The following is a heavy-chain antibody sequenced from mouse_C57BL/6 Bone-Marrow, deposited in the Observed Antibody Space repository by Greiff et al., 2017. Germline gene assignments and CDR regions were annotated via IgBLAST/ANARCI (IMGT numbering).Heavy chain of an antibody. J-gene: IGHJ1*03. Sequence: EVQLQESGGDLVKPGGSLKLSCAASGFTFSSYGMSWVRQTPDKRLEWVATISSGGSYTYYPDSVKGRFTISRDNAKNTLYLQMSSLKSEDTAMYYCARHDYYGGRPYWYIDVWGTGTTVTVSS. D-gene: IGHD1-1*01. CDR3: ARHDYYGGRPYWYIDV. V-gene: IGHV5-6*01. CDR1: GFTFSSYG. CDR2: ISSGGSYT.